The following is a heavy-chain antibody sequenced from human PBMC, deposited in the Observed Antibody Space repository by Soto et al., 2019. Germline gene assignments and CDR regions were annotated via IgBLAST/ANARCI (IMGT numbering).Heavy chain of an antibody. J-gene: IGHJ4*02. V-gene: IGHV3-30-3*01. D-gene: IGHD6-19*01. CDR2: ISYDGSNK. Sequence: GGSLRLSCAASGFTFSSYAMHWVRQAPGKGLEWVAVISYDGSNKYYADSVKGRFTISRDNSKNTLYLQMNSLRAEDTAVYYCAREAKERWPPTAQNGAGYFDYWGQGTLVTVSS. CDR1: GFTFSSYA. CDR3: AREAKERWPPTAQNGAGYFDY.